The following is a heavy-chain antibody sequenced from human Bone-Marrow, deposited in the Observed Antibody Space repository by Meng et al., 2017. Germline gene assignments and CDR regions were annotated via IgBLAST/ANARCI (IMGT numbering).Heavy chain of an antibody. CDR1: GESISSDIW. CDR3: GRDQGRELINH. Sequence: QLPVQESGPGLVKTPGTPSLTGTVYGESISSDIWWSWVRQPPGKGLEWIGEVYHRGDTNYNPSLKSRVDISVDKSKNQFYLSLFSVTTADTAVYYCGRDQGRELINHWGQGTLVTVSS. CDR2: VYHRGDT. D-gene: IGHD1-7*01. V-gene: IGHV4-4*03. J-gene: IGHJ4*02.